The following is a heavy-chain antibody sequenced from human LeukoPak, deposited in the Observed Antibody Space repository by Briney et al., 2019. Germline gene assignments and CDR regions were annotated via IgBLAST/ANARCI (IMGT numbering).Heavy chain of an antibody. V-gene: IGHV4-30-2*01. CDR3: ARFSSSSLAFDY. CDR1: GGSISSGAYP. Sequence: SETLSLTCAVSGGSISSGAYPWSWIRQPPGKGLEWIAYIYHSGSTYYNPSLKSRVTISVDTSKNQFSLKLSSVTAADTAVYYCARFSSSSLAFDYWGQGTLVTVSS. J-gene: IGHJ4*02. CDR2: IYHSGST. D-gene: IGHD6-6*01.